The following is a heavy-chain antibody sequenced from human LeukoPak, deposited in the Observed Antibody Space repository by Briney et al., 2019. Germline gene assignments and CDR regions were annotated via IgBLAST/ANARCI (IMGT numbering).Heavy chain of an antibody. Sequence: GGSLRLSCVASGFTFSSDEMNWVRQAPGKGLEWVSYISSSGSTIYYADSVKGRFTISRDNAKKSLYLQMNSLRAEDTAVYYCARERITWFDSWGQGTPVTVSS. J-gene: IGHJ5*01. CDR1: GFTFSSDE. CDR3: ARERITWFDS. CDR2: ISSSGSTI. D-gene: IGHD3-16*01. V-gene: IGHV3-48*03.